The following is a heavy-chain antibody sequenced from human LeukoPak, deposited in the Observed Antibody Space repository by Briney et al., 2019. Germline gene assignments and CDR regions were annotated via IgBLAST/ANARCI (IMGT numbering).Heavy chain of an antibody. V-gene: IGHV4-61*02. CDR2: IYTSGST. Sequence: SETLSLTCTVSGGSISSGSYYWSWIRQPAGKGLEWIGRIYTSGSTNYNPSLKSRVTISVDTSKNQFSLKLSSVTAADTAVYYCARFVYCSGGSCTGIDPWGQGTLVTVSS. CDR3: ARFVYCSGGSCTGIDP. J-gene: IGHJ5*02. CDR1: GGSISSGSYY. D-gene: IGHD2-15*01.